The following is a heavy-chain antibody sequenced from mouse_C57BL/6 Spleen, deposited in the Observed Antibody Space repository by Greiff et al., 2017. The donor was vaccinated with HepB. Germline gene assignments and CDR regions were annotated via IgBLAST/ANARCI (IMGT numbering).Heavy chain of an antibody. V-gene: IGHV5-17*01. CDR3: AREGENWAFDY. CDR2: ISSGSSTI. J-gene: IGHJ2*01. CDR1: GFTFSDYG. Sequence: DVMLVESGGGLVKPGGSLKLSCAASGFTFSDYGMHWVRQAPEKGLEWVAYISSGSSTIYYADTVKGRFTISRDNAKNTLFLQMTSLRSEDTAMYYCAREGENWAFDYWGQGTTLTVSS. D-gene: IGHD4-1*01.